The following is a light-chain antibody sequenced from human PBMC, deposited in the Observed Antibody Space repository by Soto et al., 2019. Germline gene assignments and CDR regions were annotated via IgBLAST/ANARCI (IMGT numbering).Light chain of an antibody. CDR3: CSYAGSSTHYV. J-gene: IGLJ1*01. V-gene: IGLV2-23*01. CDR1: SSDVGSYNL. CDR2: EGS. Sequence: QSARTQPASVSGSPGQSITISCTGTSSDVGSYNLVSWYQQHPGKAHKLMIYEGSKRPSGVSNRFSGSKSGNTASLTISGLQAEDEADYYCCSYAGSSTHYVFGTGTKVTVL.